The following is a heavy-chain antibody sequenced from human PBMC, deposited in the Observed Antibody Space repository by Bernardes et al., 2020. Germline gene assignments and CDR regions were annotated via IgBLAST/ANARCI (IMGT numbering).Heavy chain of an antibody. J-gene: IGHJ4*02. V-gene: IGHV3-23*01. CDR2: LTGSGDTS. CDR3: ARFGLGGGDCKCDY. CDR1: GFTFSNYA. Sequence: GGSLRLSCVASGFTFSNYAMSWVRQAPGQGLEWVSTLTGSGDTSYYADSVKGRFTISRDNSKDTLYLQMNSLRAEDTAVYYCARFGLGGGDCKCDYWGQGTLVTVSS. D-gene: IGHD2-21*02.